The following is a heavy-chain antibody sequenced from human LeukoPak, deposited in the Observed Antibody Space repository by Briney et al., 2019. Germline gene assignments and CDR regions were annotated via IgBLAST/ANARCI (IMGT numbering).Heavy chain of an antibody. D-gene: IGHD3-10*01. V-gene: IGHV3-53*01. Sequence: GGSLRLSCAASGFTVSSNYMSWVRQAPGKGLEWVSVISSGGSTYYADSVKGRFTIPRDNSKNTLYFQMNSLRAEDTAVYYCARESGAGRVGEYYFDYWGQGTLVTVSS. CDR1: GFTVSSNY. CDR3: ARESGAGRVGEYYFDY. CDR2: ISSGGST. J-gene: IGHJ4*02.